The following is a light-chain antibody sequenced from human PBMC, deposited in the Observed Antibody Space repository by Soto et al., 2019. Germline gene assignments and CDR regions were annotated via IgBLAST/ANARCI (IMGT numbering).Light chain of an antibody. CDR2: KAS. J-gene: IGKJ2*01. CDR1: QSISNW. CDR3: QQYDRFPYT. Sequence: DIQMTQSPSTLSASVGDTVTITCRASQSISNWLAWYQQKPGQAPKLLIHKASTLESGVPSRFSGSCSGTEFTLTISSLQPDDFATFYCQQYDRFPYTFGQGTKLEIK. V-gene: IGKV1-5*03.